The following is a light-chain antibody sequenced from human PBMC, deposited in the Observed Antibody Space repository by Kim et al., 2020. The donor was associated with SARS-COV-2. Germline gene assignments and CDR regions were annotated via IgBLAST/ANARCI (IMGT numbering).Light chain of an antibody. CDR2: WAS. CDR1: QSVLYSSNNKNY. Sequence: DIVMTQSPDSLAVSLGERATINCKSSQSVLYSSNNKNYLAWYQQKPGQPPKLLIYWASTRESGVPDRFSGSGSGTDFTLTISSLQAEDVAVYYCQQYYRTLYTFGQGTKLEI. CDR3: QQYYRTLYT. J-gene: IGKJ2*01. V-gene: IGKV4-1*01.